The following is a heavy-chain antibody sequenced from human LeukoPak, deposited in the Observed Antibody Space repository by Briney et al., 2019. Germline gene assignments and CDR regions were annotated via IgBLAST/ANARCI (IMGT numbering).Heavy chain of an antibody. Sequence: GGSLRLSCATSRFTFSSYSMNWVRQAPGKRLEWVSSISSSSSYIYYADSVKGRFTISRDNAKNSLYLQMNSLRAEDTAVYYCARDGYLFASGMDVWGQGTTVTVSS. J-gene: IGHJ6*02. CDR3: ARDGYLFASGMDV. V-gene: IGHV3-21*01. CDR1: RFTFSSYS. D-gene: IGHD6-13*01. CDR2: ISSSSSYI.